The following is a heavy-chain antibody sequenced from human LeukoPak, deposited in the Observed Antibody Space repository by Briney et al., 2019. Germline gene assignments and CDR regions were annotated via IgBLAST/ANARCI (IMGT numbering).Heavy chain of an antibody. J-gene: IGHJ4*02. V-gene: IGHV3-30*18. CDR1: GFTFSSYG. CDR3: ANFHHPYGDYPIDY. CDR2: ISYGGSNK. D-gene: IGHD4-17*01. Sequence: GGSLRLSCAASGFTFSSYGMHRVRQAPGKGLEWVAVISYGGSNKYYADSVKGRFTISRDNSKNTLYLQMNSLRAEDTAVYYCANFHHPYGDYPIDYWGQGTLVTVSS.